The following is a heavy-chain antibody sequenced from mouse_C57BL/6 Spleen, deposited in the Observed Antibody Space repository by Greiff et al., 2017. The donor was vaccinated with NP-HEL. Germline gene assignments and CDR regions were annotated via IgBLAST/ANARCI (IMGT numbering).Heavy chain of an antibody. V-gene: IGHV1-54*01. CDR1: GYAFTNYL. J-gene: IGHJ2*01. CDR2: INPGSGGT. D-gene: IGHD2-5*01. CDR3: ARGGLPYYSKDY. Sequence: QVQLKQSGAELVRPGTSVKVSCKASGYAFTNYLIEWVKQRPGQGLEWIGVINPGSGGTNYNEKFKGKATLTADKSSSTAYMQLSSLTSEDSAVYFCARGGLPYYSKDYWGQGTTLTVSS.